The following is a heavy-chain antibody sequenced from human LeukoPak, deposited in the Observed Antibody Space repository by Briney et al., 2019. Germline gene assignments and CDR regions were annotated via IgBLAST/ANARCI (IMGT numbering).Heavy chain of an antibody. Sequence: ASVKVSCKVSGYTLTELSMHWVRQAPGKGLEWMGGFDPEDGETIYAQKFQGRVTTTEDTSTDTAYMELSSLRSEDTAVYYRATETMYSSGWYRFDYWGQGTLVTVSS. J-gene: IGHJ4*02. CDR3: ATETMYSSGWYRFDY. V-gene: IGHV1-24*01. D-gene: IGHD6-19*01. CDR2: FDPEDGET. CDR1: GYTLTELS.